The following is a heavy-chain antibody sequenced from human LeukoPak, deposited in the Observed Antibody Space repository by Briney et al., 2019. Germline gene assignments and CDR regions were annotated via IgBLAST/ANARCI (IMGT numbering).Heavy chain of an antibody. V-gene: IGHV3-53*01. CDR2: IYSGGST. D-gene: IGHD1-26*01. J-gene: IGHJ4*02. Sequence: GGSLRLSCAASGFTFSSYAMSWVRQAPGKGLEWVSVIYSGGSTYYADSVKGRFTISRDNSKNTLYLQMNSLRAEDTAVYYCARGRGSYFYWGQGTLVTVSS. CDR3: ARGRGSYFY. CDR1: GFTFSSYA.